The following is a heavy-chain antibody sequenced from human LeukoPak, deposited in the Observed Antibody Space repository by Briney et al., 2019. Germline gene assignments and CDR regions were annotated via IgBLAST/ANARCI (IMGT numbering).Heavy chain of an antibody. CDR2: ISGSVCST. CDR1: GFTFSSYA. J-gene: IGHJ3*02. CDR3: AKSGTMVRDDAFDI. V-gene: IGHV3-23*01. Sequence: GGSLRLSCAASGFTFSSYAMSWVRQAPGKGLEGVSAISGSVCSTDYADSVKVRFTISRDNSKNRLYLQMDSLRAEDTAVYYCAKSGTMVRDDAFDIWGQGTMVTVSS. D-gene: IGHD3-10*01.